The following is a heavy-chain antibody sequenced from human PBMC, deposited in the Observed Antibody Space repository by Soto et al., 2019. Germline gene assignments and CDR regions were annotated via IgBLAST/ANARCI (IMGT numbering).Heavy chain of an antibody. CDR2: IYYSGAT. J-gene: IGHJ1*01. Sequence: SETLSLTCDVSGDSIGTSSYYWGWIRQPPGKGLEWIASIYYSGATYYNPSLQSRVTISVDTSNNRFSLTLSSLTAADTAVYFCARLAYSGYLQTWGQGSLVTVSS. D-gene: IGHD1-26*01. V-gene: IGHV4-39*02. CDR3: ARLAYSGYLQT. CDR1: GDSIGTSSYY.